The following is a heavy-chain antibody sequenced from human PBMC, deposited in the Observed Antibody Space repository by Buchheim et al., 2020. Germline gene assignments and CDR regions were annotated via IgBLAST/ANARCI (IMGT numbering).Heavy chain of an antibody. CDR3: ARDARYGGKNGYDYGMDV. CDR1: GFTFSSYG. Sequence: QVQLVESGGGVVQPGRSLRLSCAASGFTFSSYGMHWVRQAPGKGLEWVAVIWYDGSNKYYADSVKGRFTISRDNSKNTLYLQMNSLSAEDTAVYYWARDARYGGKNGYDYGMDVWGQGTT. CDR2: IWYDGSNK. D-gene: IGHD4-23*01. J-gene: IGHJ6*02. V-gene: IGHV3-33*01.